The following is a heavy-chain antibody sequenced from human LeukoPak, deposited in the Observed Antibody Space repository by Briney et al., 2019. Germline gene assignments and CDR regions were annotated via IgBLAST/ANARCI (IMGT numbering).Heavy chain of an antibody. Sequence: GESLKISCQTSGYSFISYYISWVRQMPGEGLEWMGRIGPSDSHTNYGPSFQGHVTISADESISTAYLQWSSLEASDTAVYYCVRFGAGDVDYWGQGTLVTVSS. CDR1: GYSFISYY. CDR2: IGPSDSHT. J-gene: IGHJ4*02. D-gene: IGHD3-10*01. V-gene: IGHV5-10-1*01. CDR3: VRFGAGDVDY.